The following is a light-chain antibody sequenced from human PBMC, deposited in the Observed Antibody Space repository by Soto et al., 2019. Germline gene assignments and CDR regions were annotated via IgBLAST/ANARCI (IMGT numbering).Light chain of an antibody. CDR1: QSISSW. J-gene: IGKJ1*01. V-gene: IGKV1-5*03. Sequence: DIQMTQSPSTLSASVGDRVTITCRASQSISSWLAWYQQKPGKAPKLLIYKASSLESGVPSRFSGSGSGTEFTLTISSLQPEDFAVYYCQEYNNYWTFGQGTKVDIK. CDR3: QEYNNYWT. CDR2: KAS.